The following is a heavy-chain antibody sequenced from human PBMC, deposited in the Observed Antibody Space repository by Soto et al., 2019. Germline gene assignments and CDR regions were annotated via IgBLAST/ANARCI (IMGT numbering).Heavy chain of an antibody. CDR2: IKQDGTEI. CDR3: ASYSGSYFPVGHDR. J-gene: IGHJ5*02. V-gene: IGHV3-7*01. CDR1: GFTFSSYW. D-gene: IGHD1-26*01. Sequence: GSLRLSCVASGFTFSSYWMSWVRQAPGGGLEWVANIKQDGTEIHYVESVKGRFTIFRDNAKKSLYLQMNSLRAEDTAVYFCASYSGSYFPVGHDRWGQGTLVTVSS.